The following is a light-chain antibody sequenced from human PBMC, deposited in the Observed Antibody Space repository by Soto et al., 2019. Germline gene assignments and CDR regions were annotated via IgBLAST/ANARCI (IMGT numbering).Light chain of an antibody. CDR1: QSISVW. Sequence: IQMTPSPSTLPASIGAPVTMTCRASQSISVWLAWYQQKPGKPPKLLIFDASSLESGVPSRFSGSGSGTEFTLTVSSLQPDDFATYYCQQYNTFWTFGQGTKVDIK. J-gene: IGKJ1*01. CDR3: QQYNTFWT. CDR2: DAS. V-gene: IGKV1-5*01.